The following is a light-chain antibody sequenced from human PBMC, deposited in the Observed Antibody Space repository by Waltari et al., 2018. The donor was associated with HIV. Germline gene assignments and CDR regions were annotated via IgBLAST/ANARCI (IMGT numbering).Light chain of an antibody. Sequence: DIQMTQPPSTLSASVVDRVTITCRASHSISSWLAWYQQKPGKAPKLLIYKASSLESGVPSRFSGSGSGTEFTLTISSLQPDDFATYYCQQYNSYAWTFGQGTKVEIK. CDR2: KAS. V-gene: IGKV1-5*03. CDR1: HSISSW. J-gene: IGKJ1*01. CDR3: QQYNSYAWT.